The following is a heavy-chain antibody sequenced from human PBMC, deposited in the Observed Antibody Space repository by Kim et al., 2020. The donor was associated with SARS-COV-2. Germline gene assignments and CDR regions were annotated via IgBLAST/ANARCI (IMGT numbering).Heavy chain of an antibody. Sequence: GESLKISCKGSGYSFTSYWIGWVRQMPGKGLEWMGIIYPGDSDTRYSPSFQGQVTISADKSISTAYLQWSSLKASDTAMYYCARLGRQWLVRSYYYGMDVWGQGTTVTVSS. CDR3: ARLGRQWLVRSYYYGMDV. CDR1: GYSFTSYW. V-gene: IGHV5-51*01. CDR2: IYPGDSDT. J-gene: IGHJ6*02. D-gene: IGHD6-19*01.